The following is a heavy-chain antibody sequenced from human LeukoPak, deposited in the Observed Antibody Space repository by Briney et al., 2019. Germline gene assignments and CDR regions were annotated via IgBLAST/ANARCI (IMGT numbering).Heavy chain of an antibody. CDR3: ARGAMTGVAAVGYSDY. V-gene: IGHV1-46*01. Sequence: GASVNVSCKASGYTFTSYYMHWVRQAPGQGLEWMGIINPSGGSTTYAQKFQGRVTMTRDMSTSTVYMELSSLRSEDTAVYYCARGAMTGVAAVGYSDYWGQGTLVTVSS. CDR1: GYTFTSYY. D-gene: IGHD6-13*01. CDR2: INPSGGST. J-gene: IGHJ4*02.